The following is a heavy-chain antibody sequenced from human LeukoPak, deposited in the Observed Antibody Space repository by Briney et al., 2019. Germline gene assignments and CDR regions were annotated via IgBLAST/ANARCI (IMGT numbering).Heavy chain of an antibody. CDR3: ASTSGENGYHVRYYYYGMDV. CDR2: IIPIFGTA. CDR1: GGTFSSYA. Sequence: PEASVKVSCKASGGTFSSYAISWVRQAPGQGLEWMGGIIPIFGTANYAQKFQGRVTITADESTSTAYMELSSLRSEDTAVYYCASTSGENGYHVRYYYYGMDVWGQGTTVTVSS. J-gene: IGHJ6*02. V-gene: IGHV1-69*13. D-gene: IGHD5-24*01.